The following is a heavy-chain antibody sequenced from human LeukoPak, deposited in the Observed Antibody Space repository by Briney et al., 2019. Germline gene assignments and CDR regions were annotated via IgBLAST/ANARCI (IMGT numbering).Heavy chain of an antibody. CDR1: GGSISSGSYY. J-gene: IGHJ4*02. CDR3: AREFLGIAVHYFDY. Sequence: PSQTLSLTCTVSGGSISSGSYYWSWIRQPAGKGLEWIGRIYTSGSTNYNPSLKSRVTISVDTSKNQFSLKLSSVTAADTAVYYCAREFLGIAVHYFDYWGQGTLVTVSS. V-gene: IGHV4-61*02. D-gene: IGHD6-19*01. CDR2: IYTSGST.